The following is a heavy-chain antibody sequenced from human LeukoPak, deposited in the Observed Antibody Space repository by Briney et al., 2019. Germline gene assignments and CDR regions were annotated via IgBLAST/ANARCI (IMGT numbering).Heavy chain of an antibody. CDR1: GGSISSYY. V-gene: IGHV4-59*10. Sequence: SETLSLTCTVSGGSISSYYWSWIRQPAGEGLGWIGRIYTSGSTNYNPSLKSRVTMSVDTSKNQFSLKLSSVTAADTAVYYCARYEGGSYSYYYYGMDVWGQGTTVTVSS. CDR3: ARYEGGSYSYYYYGMDV. CDR2: IYTSGST. J-gene: IGHJ6*02. D-gene: IGHD1-26*01.